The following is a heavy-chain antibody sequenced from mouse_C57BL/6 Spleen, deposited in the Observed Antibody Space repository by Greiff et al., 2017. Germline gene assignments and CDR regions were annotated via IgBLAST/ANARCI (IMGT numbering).Heavy chain of an antibody. CDR1: GFSLTSYG. D-gene: IGHD4-1*01. Sequence: QVHVKQSGPGLVAPSPSLSITCTVSGFSLTSYGVDWVRQSPGKGLGWLGVIWGVGSTNYNSALKSRLSICKDNSKSQVCLKMNSLQTDDTAMYYCASGWDDAMDYWGQGTSVTVSS. CDR3: ASGWDDAMDY. J-gene: IGHJ4*01. CDR2: IWGVGST. V-gene: IGHV2-6*01.